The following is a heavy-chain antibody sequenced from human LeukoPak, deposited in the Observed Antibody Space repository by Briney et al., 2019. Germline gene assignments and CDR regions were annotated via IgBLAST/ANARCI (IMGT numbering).Heavy chain of an antibody. D-gene: IGHD3-9*01. CDR2: IYPGDSDT. CDR3: ARQIQLDDKYYFDY. V-gene: IGHV5-51*01. CDR1: GYIFTSYW. Sequence: GESLKISCKGSGYIFTSYWIGWVRQLPGKGLEWMGIIYPGDSDTRYSPSFQGQVTISADKSISTAYLQWSSLKASDTAMYYCARQIQLDDKYYFDYWGQGTLVTVSS. J-gene: IGHJ4*02.